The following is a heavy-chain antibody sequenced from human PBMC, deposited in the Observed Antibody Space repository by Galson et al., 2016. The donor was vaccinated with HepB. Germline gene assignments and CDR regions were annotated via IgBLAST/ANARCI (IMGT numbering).Heavy chain of an antibody. J-gene: IGHJ4*02. CDR1: GFSLHNYG. Sequence: SLRLSCATSGFSLHNYGMHWVRQAPGKGLEWVAVMWYDGSYKHYGDSVRGRFSISRDTSTNTVYLQMTSLRTEDTALYYCARGIPHMVHGGLDCWGQGTLVTVSS. CDR3: ARGIPHMVHGGLDC. CDR2: MWYDGSYK. V-gene: IGHV3-33*01. D-gene: IGHD3-10*01.